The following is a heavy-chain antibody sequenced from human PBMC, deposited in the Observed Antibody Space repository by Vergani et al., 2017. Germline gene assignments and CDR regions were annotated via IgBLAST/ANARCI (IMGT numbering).Heavy chain of an antibody. D-gene: IGHD5-12*01. Sequence: EVQLVESGGGLVQPGRSLRLSCAASGFTFDDYAMHWVRQAPGKGLEWVSGISWNSGSIGYADSVEGRFTISRDNAKNSLFLEMNSLRFEDTAVYFCTKGSVYYHDSAGHGYDPYTGFDLWGQGTLVTVSS. CDR1: GFTFDDYA. V-gene: IGHV3-9*01. J-gene: IGHJ3*01. CDR2: ISWNSGSI. CDR3: TKGSVYYHDSAGHGYDPYTGFDL.